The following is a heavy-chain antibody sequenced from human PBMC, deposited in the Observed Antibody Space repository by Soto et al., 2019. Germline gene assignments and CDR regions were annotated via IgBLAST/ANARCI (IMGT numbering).Heavy chain of an antibody. CDR3: TRAGGSYYFDF. CDR1: GFTFSSLW. D-gene: IGHD3-10*01. V-gene: IGHV3-7*01. J-gene: IGHJ4*02. Sequence: EVQLVESGGGLVLPGGSLRLSCAASGFTFSSLWMSWVRQAPGKGLEWVANIKPDGSDQYYVDSVKGRFTISRDNARNSLYLQMNIRRGDDTAVYYCTRAGGSYYFDFWGQGTLVTVSA. CDR2: IKPDGSDQ.